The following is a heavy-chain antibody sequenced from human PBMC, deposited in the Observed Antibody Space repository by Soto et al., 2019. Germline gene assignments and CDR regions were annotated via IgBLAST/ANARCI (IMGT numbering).Heavy chain of an antibody. CDR1: GFTFTSYA. V-gene: IGHV3-23*01. D-gene: IGHD2-2*01. CDR2: ISGGGGIT. CDR3: AKDCEYSTDWYTGDY. J-gene: IGHJ4*02. Sequence: EVQLLESGGGLVQPGGSLRLSCAASGFTFTSYAMTWVRQAPGKGLEWVSAISGGGGITYYADSVKGRFTISRDNSKNTLYLQMFSLRAEDTAVYFCAKDCEYSTDWYTGDYWGQGTLVTVSS.